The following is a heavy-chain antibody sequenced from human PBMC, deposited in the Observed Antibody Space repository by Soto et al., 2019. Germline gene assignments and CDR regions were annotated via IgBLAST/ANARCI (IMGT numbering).Heavy chain of an antibody. CDR2: IYHSGST. V-gene: IGHV4-30-2*01. D-gene: IGHD3-22*01. CDR3: AGSGYYHNSGIDV. J-gene: IGHJ6*02. CDR1: GGSISSGGYS. Sequence: QLQLQESGSGLVKPSQTLSLTCAVSGGSISSGGYSWSWIRQPPGKGLEWIGYIYHSGSTYYNPSLTSGVTISVDRSKNLFSLKLTSVTAADTAVYYWAGSGYYHNSGIDVWSQGTPVTVSS.